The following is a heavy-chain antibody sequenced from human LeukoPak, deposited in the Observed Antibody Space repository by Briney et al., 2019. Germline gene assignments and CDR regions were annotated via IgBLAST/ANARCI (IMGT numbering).Heavy chain of an antibody. D-gene: IGHD3-22*01. CDR1: GFTFSSYG. CDR2: ISYDGSNK. V-gene: IGHV3-30*03. J-gene: IGHJ4*02. Sequence: PGGSLRLSCAASGFTFSSYGMHWVRQAPGKGLEWVAVISYDGSNKYYADSVKGRFTISRDNSKNTLYLQMNSLRAEDTAVYYCARSQITMIVVVITSFDYWGQGTLVTVSS. CDR3: ARSQITMIVVVITSFDY.